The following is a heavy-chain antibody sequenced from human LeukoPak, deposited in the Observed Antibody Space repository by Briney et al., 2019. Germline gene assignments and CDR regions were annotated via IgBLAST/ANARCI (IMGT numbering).Heavy chain of an antibody. CDR2: INPNSGGT. J-gene: IGHJ5*02. D-gene: IGHD2-15*01. Sequence: ASVKVSCKASGYTFTGYYMHWVRQAPGQGLEWMGWINPNSGGTNYAQKFQGRVTMTRDTSISTAYMELSRLRSDDTAVYYCARVTGYCSGGSCYSLGWFDPWGQGTLVTVSS. V-gene: IGHV1-2*02. CDR1: GYTFTGYY. CDR3: ARVTGYCSGGSCYSLGWFDP.